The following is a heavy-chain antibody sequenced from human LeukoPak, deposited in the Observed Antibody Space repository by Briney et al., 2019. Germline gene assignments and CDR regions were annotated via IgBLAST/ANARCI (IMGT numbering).Heavy chain of an antibody. CDR2: IYYSGST. V-gene: IGHV4-59*02. Sequence: SETLSLTCTVSGGSVSSYYWSWIRQPPGKGLEWIGYIYYSGSTNYNPSLKSRVTISVDTSKNQFSLKLSSVTAADTAVYYCARAPYSSSWSVTWFDPWGQGTLVTVSS. J-gene: IGHJ5*02. CDR1: GGSVSSYY. D-gene: IGHD6-13*01. CDR3: ARAPYSSSWSVTWFDP.